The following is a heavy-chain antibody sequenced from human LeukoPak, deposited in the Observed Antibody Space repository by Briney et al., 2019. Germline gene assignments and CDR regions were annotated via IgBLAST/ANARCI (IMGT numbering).Heavy chain of an antibody. D-gene: IGHD7-27*01. CDR3: ARADWGSGIYYFDY. CDR2: INPNSGGT. V-gene: IGHV1-2*06. J-gene: IGHJ4*02. CDR1: EYTFTGYY. Sequence: ASVTVSCTASEYTFTGYYMHWVRQAPGQGLEWMGRINPNSGGTNYAQKFQGRVTMTRDTSISTAYMELSGLRSDDTAVYYCARADWGSGIYYFDYWGQGALVTVSS.